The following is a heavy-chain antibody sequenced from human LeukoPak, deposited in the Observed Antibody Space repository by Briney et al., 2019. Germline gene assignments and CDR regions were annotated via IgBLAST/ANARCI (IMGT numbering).Heavy chain of an antibody. V-gene: IGHV1-18*01. CDR3: ARHTLYGSGSYYVYYFDY. J-gene: IGHJ4*02. CDR2: ISSYNGNT. Sequence: ASVKVSCKASGYTFTSYGISWVRQAPGQGLEWMGWISSYNGNTNYAQKLQGRVTMTTDTSTSAGYLELRSLRSDDTAVYYCARHTLYGSGSYYVYYFDYWGQGTLVTVSS. CDR1: GYTFTSYG. D-gene: IGHD3-10*01.